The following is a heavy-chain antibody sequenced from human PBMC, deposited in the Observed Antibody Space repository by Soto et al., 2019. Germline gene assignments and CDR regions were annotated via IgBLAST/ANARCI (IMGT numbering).Heavy chain of an antibody. CDR1: GGSITSYY. V-gene: IGHV4-59*01. J-gene: IGHJ5*02. CDR3: ARSGHIVMAFDP. Sequence: SETLSLTCTVSGGSITSYYWSWIRQPPGKGLEWIGYIYYSGSINYNPSLKSRVTISVDTSKNQFSLNLNSVTAADTAVYYCARSGHIVMAFDPWGQGTLVTVSS. CDR2: IYYSGSI. D-gene: IGHD2-21*01.